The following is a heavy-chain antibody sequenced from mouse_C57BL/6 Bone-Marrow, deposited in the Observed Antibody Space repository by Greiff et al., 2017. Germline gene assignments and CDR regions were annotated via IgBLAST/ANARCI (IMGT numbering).Heavy chain of an antibody. V-gene: IGHV6-6*01. J-gene: IGHJ3*01. CDR1: GFTFSDAW. CDR2: IRNKANNHAT. CDR3: TRGKFHYYGSSWFAY. D-gene: IGHD1-1*01. Sequence: EVKLVESGGGLVQPGGSMKLSCAASGFTFSDAWMDWVRQSPEKGLEWVAEIRNKANNHATYYAESVKGRFTISRDDSKSSVYLQMNSLRAEDTGIYYGTRGKFHYYGSSWFAYWGQGTLVTVSA.